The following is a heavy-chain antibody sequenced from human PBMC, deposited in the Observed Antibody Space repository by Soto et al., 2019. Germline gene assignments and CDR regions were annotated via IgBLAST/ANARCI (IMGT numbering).Heavy chain of an antibody. CDR3: SHRPTLTDYSYFDY. CDR2: FYWNDDK. J-gene: IGHJ4*02. Sequence: QITLTESGPTLVTPTQTLTLTCSFSGFSLTTSGVAVGWFRQPPGKAPEWLALFYWNDDKRYSPSLSSRLTVTGDSAKIPVVLTLANVDPVDSVTYYCSHRPTLTDYSYFDYWGQGTLVTVSS. CDR1: GFSLTTSGVA. D-gene: IGHD3-10*01. V-gene: IGHV2-5*01.